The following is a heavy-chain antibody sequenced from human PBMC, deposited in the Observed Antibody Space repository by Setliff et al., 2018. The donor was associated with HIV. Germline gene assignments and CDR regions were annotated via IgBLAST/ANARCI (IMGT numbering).Heavy chain of an antibody. CDR1: GYTFSGYY. CDR3: AREKGSSTWLYSSGGTVDY. CDR2: INPNNGGT. Sequence: VASVKVSCKASGYTFSGYYMHWVRQAPGQGLEWMGWINPNNGGTNYAQKFQGRVTMTGDTSISTVYMELSSLRSDDTAVYYCAREKGSSTWLYSSGGTVDYWGLGTLVTVSS. J-gene: IGHJ4*02. D-gene: IGHD6-25*01. V-gene: IGHV1-2*02.